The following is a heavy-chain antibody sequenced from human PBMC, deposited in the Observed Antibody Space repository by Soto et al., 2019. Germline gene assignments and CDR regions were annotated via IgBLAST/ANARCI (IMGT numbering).Heavy chain of an antibody. Sequence: QVQLQESGPGLVKPSGTLSLTCAVSGGSIRSNNWWSWVRQPPGKGLEWIGEIFHRGSTNYNPSLKTRVTITVDKSKNQFSLKLSSVTAADTAVYYCARVFSGSYSDYWGQGTLVTVSS. CDR2: IFHRGST. CDR1: GGSIRSNNW. D-gene: IGHD1-26*01. J-gene: IGHJ4*02. CDR3: ARVFSGSYSDY. V-gene: IGHV4-4*02.